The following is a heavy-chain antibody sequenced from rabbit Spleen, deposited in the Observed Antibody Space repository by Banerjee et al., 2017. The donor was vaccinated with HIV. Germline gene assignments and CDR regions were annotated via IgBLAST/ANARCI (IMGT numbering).Heavy chain of an antibody. CDR1: GFSFSSNW. Sequence: LEESGGGLVKPGGTLTLTCTVSGFSFSSNWICWVRQAPGKGLEWIACIDGGSSGFTYFASWAKGRFTCSKTSSTTVTLQMTSLTAADTATYFCARDTASSFSSYGMDLWGQGTLVTVS. CDR3: ARDTASSFSSYGMDL. CDR2: IDGGSSGFT. D-gene: IGHD8-1*01. J-gene: IGHJ6*01. V-gene: IGHV1S45*01.